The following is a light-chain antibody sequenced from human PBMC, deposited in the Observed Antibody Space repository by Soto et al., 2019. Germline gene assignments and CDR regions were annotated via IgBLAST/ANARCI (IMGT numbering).Light chain of an antibody. CDR2: KAS. CDR1: QSISSW. CDR3: QQYNSYRT. Sequence: DIQMTQSPSTLSASVGARVTITCRARQSISSWLAWYQQKPGKAPNLLIYKASSLESGVPSRFSGSGSGTEFTLTISSLQPDDLATDYCQQYNSYRTFGQWTKVEVK. J-gene: IGKJ1*01. V-gene: IGKV1-5*03.